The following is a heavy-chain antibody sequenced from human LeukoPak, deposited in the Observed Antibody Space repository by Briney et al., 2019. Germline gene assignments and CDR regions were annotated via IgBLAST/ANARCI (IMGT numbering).Heavy chain of an antibody. J-gene: IGHJ4*02. CDR2: IRYDGSDK. D-gene: IGHD3-9*01. CDR3: AKESLVLRYFDWLPPLGY. CDR1: GFTFSSYA. Sequence: GGSLRLSCAASGFTFSSYAMNWVRQAPGKGLEWVAFIRYDGSDKYYVDSVKGRFTISRDNSKNTLYLQMNSLRAEDTAVYYCAKESLVLRYFDWLPPLGYWGQGTLVTVSS. V-gene: IGHV3-30*02.